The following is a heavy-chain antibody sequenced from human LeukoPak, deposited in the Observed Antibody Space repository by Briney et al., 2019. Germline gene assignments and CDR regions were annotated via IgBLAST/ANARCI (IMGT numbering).Heavy chain of an antibody. CDR2: IYYSGST. J-gene: IGHJ4*02. D-gene: IGHD3-10*01. CDR3: ARGSSGTYSSWVDY. V-gene: IGHV4-59*01. CDR1: GFSISRYY. Sequence: SQTLSLTCTVSGFSISRYYWMWIRQDPGKGLEWMAYIYYSGSTKYNPSLQSRVTISAATSKTQFSLKLTSGTAADTAVYYCARGSSGTYSSWVDYWGQGTLVTVSS.